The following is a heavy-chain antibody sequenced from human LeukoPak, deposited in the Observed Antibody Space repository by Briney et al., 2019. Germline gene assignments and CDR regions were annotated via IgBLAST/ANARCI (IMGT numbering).Heavy chain of an antibody. CDR3: ARSGPRIAVAGMLGWFDP. J-gene: IGHJ5*02. CDR1: GWSFSGYY. Sequence: SETLSLTCAASGWSFSGYYWSWIRQPPGKGLEWIGEINHSGSTNYNPSLKSRVTISVDTSKNQFSLKLSSVTAADTAVYYCARSGPRIAVAGMLGWFDPWGQGTLVTVSS. D-gene: IGHD6-19*01. V-gene: IGHV4-34*01. CDR2: INHSGST.